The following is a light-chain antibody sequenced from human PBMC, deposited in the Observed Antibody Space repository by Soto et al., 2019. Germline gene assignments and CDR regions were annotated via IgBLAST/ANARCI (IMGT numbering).Light chain of an antibody. CDR3: QQYRSWPRT. J-gene: IGKJ1*01. CDR2: GAS. CDR1: QSVSSY. V-gene: IGKV3-15*01. Sequence: EIVLTQSPGTLSLSPGERATLSCRASQSVSSYLAWYQQKPGQAPRLLIYGASTRATDMPGTFSGRGSGTEFTLTISSLRPEDFAVYYCQQYRSWPRTFGQGTKVDI.